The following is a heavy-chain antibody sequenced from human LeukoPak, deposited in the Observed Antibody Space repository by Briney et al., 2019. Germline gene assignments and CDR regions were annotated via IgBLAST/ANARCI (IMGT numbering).Heavy chain of an antibody. CDR1: GGSISSSSYH. J-gene: IGHJ6*02. Sequence: SETLSLTCTVSGGSISSSSYHWGWIRQPPGKGLEWIGSIYYSGSTYYSPSLQSRLTISIDTSKSQFSLMLSSVTAADTAVYYCARQPGNYFPMDVWGQGTTVTVSS. V-gene: IGHV4-39*01. CDR2: IYYSGST. CDR3: ARQPGNYFPMDV.